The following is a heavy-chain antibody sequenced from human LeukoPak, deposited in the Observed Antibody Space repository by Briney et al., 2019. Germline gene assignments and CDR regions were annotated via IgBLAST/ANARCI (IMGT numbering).Heavy chain of an antibody. Sequence: SETLSLTCTVSGASIDSGRYYWGWIRQPPGKGLEWIGSIYYSGSTYYNPSLKSRVTISVDTSKNQFSLKLSSVTAADTAVYYCARDGTEASYYYDSSGYYYAYWGQGTLVTVSS. V-gene: IGHV4-39*07. CDR3: ARDGTEASYYYDSSGYYYAY. CDR2: IYYSGST. J-gene: IGHJ4*02. D-gene: IGHD3-22*01. CDR1: GASIDSGRYY.